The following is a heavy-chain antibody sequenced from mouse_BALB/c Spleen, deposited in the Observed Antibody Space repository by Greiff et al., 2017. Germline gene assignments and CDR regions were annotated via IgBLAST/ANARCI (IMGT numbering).Heavy chain of an antibody. V-gene: IGHV5-6-5*01. Sequence: EVQVVESGGGLVKPGGSLKLSCAASGFTFSSYAMSWVRQTPEKRLEWVASISSGGSTYYPDSVKGRFTISRDNARNILYLQMSSLRSEDTAMYYCARVYDGYYVGFDYWGQGTTLTVSS. CDR3: ARVYDGYYVGFDY. J-gene: IGHJ2*01. D-gene: IGHD2-3*01. CDR1: GFTFSSYA. CDR2: ISSGGST.